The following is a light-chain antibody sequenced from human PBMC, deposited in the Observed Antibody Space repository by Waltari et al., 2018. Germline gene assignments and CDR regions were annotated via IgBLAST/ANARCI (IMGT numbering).Light chain of an antibody. Sequence: QSALTQPASVSESPGQSLTISCSRTSSDVGGYNYVCWYQQHPGKAPKLIIYYVAKRPSGVSNRFSGSKSGNTASLTISGLQAEDEADYYCFSYRSSSTWVFGGGTKLTVL. V-gene: IGLV2-14*01. J-gene: IGLJ3*02. CDR3: FSYRSSSTWV. CDR2: YVA. CDR1: SSDVGGYNY.